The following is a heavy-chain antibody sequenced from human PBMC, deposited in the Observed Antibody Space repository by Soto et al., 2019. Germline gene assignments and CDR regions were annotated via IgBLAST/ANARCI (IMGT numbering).Heavy chain of an antibody. Sequence: GGSLRLSCAPSGFTFSSYSMNWVRQAPGKGLEWVSSISSSSSYIYYADSVKGRFTISRDNAKNSLYLQMNSLRAEDTAVYYCARSLRGSGSYFRGAFDIWGQGTMVTVSS. CDR2: ISSSSSYI. CDR1: GFTFSSYS. V-gene: IGHV3-21*01. J-gene: IGHJ3*02. CDR3: ARSLRGSGSYFRGAFDI. D-gene: IGHD3-10*01.